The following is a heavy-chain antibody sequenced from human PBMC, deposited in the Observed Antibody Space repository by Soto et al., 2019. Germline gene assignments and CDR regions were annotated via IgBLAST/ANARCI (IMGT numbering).Heavy chain of an antibody. Sequence: GGSLRLSCAASGFTFSSYDMNWVRQAPGKGLYWVSGISGSGGSTYYADSVKGRFTISRDNSKNTLYLQMNSLRVEDTAVYYCAKGPRAPPPHDYGMDVWGQGTTVTVSS. J-gene: IGHJ6*02. V-gene: IGHV3-23*01. CDR1: GFTFSSYD. CDR2: ISGSGGST. CDR3: AKGPRAPPPHDYGMDV.